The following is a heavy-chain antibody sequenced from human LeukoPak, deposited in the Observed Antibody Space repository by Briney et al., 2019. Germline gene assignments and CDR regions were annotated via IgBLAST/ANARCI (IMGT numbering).Heavy chain of an antibody. J-gene: IGHJ4*02. V-gene: IGHV3-7*05. D-gene: IGHD5-18*01. Sequence: GGSLRLSCAASGFIFSSYWMSWVRQAPGKGLEWVANIKQDGSEKYYVDSVKGRFTISRDNAKNSLYLQMNSLRSEDTAVYSCARGVHNYGNFDFWGQGTLVTVSS. CDR3: ARGVHNYGNFDF. CDR2: IKQDGSEK. CDR1: GFIFSSYW.